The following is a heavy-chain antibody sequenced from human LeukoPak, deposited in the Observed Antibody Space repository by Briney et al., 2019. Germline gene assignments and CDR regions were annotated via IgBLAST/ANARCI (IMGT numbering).Heavy chain of an antibody. CDR1: GFTFSSYS. CDR3: ARDEYDFWSGYYFDY. CDR2: IKQDGSEK. J-gene: IGHJ4*02. D-gene: IGHD3-3*01. V-gene: IGHV3-7*01. Sequence: GGSLRLSCAASGFTFSSYSMSWVRQAPGKGLEWVANIKQDGSEKYYVDSVKGRFTISRDNAKNSLYLQMNSLRAEDTAVYYCARDEYDFWSGYYFDYWGQGTLVTVSS.